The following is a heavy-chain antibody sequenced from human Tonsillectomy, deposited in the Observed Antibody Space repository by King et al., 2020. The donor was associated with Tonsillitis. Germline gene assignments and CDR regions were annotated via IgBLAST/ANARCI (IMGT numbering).Heavy chain of an antibody. D-gene: IGHD3-22*01. CDR3: ARLADSGYIDLKGSFDI. CDR1: GGSFSSSY. V-gene: IGHV4-59*01. Sequence: QLQESGSGLVRPSETLSLTCTVSGGSFSSSYWSWIRQPPGRGLEWIGYIYYSGSTYYNPSLKSRVTISVDTSKNQFSLKLSSVTAADAAVYYCARLADSGYIDLKGSFDIWGQGTMVTVSS. CDR2: IYYSGST. J-gene: IGHJ3*02.